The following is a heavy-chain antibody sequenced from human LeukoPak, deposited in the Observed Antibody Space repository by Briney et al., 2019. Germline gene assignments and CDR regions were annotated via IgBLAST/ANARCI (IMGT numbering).Heavy chain of an antibody. J-gene: IGHJ5*02. CDR3: ARGRIVFVVISPHWFDP. CDR1: GGSISSGGYY. V-gene: IGHV4-39*07. D-gene: IGHD3-22*01. Sequence: SETLSLTCTVSGGSISSGGYYWSWIRQPPGKGLEWIGEINHSGSTNYNPSLKSRVTISVDTSKNQFSLKLSSVTAADTAVYYCARGRIVFVVISPHWFDPWGQGTLVTVSS. CDR2: INHSGST.